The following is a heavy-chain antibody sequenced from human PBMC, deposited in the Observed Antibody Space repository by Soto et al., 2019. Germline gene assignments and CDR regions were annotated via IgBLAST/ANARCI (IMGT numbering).Heavy chain of an antibody. CDR1: GFTFSSYA. D-gene: IGHD3-22*01. CDR2: ISGSGGST. V-gene: IGHV3-23*01. CDR3: AKASRITMIVVVIPFDY. Sequence: HPGGSLRLSCAASGFTFSSYAMSWVRQAPGKGLEWVSAISGSGGSTYYADSVKGRFTISRDNSKNTLYLQMNSLRAEDTAVYYCAKASRITMIVVVIPFDYWGQGTLVTSPQ. J-gene: IGHJ4*02.